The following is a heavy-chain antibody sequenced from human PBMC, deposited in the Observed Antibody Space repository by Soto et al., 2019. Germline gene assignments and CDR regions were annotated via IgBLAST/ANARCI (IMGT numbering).Heavy chain of an antibody. CDR1: GFTFSDYY. CDR3: ARDNQYQLPLKPILWFDP. J-gene: IGHJ5*02. D-gene: IGHD2-2*01. CDR2: ISSSGSTI. V-gene: IGHV3-11*01. Sequence: GGSLRLSCAASGFTFSDYYMSWIRQAPGKGLEWVSYISSSGSTIYYADSVKGRFTISRDNAKNSLYLQMNSLRAEDTAVYYCARDNQYQLPLKPILWFDPWGQGTLVTVSS.